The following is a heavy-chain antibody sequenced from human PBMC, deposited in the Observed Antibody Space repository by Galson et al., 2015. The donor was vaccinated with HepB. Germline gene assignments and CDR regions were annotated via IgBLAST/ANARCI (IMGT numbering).Heavy chain of an antibody. V-gene: IGHV1-69*13. CDR2: IIPVFGTT. Sequence: SVKVSCKASGGTFSSYAFTWVRQAPGQGLEWMGGIIPVFGTTKYAQKFQGRVTISADESTSTVYMELSSLRSDDTAVYYCARDRTPLVHDVYTPNWFDPWGQGTLVTVSS. J-gene: IGHJ5*02. CDR3: ARDRTPLVHDVYTPNWFDP. CDR1: GGTFSSYA. D-gene: IGHD5-24*01.